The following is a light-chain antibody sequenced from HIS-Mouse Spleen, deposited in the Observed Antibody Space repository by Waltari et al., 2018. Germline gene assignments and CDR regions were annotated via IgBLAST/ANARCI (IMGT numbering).Light chain of an antibody. V-gene: IGKV3-15*01. J-gene: IGKJ3*01. CDR3: QQYNNWPPFT. Sequence: EIVMTQSPATLSVSPGERATLSCRASQSVSSNLAWYQQKPGQAPRRLIYGASTRATGIPARFSGSGSETEFTLTISSLQSEDFAVYYCQQYNNWPPFTFGPGTKVDIK. CDR1: QSVSSN. CDR2: GAS.